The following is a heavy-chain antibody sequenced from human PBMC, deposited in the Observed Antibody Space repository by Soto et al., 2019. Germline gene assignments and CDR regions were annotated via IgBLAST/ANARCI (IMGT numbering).Heavy chain of an antibody. V-gene: IGHV4-31*01. CDR2: IYYSGST. D-gene: IGHD3-22*01. CDR3: ARLGGYYQALDS. Sequence: PSETLSLTCTVSGGSISSGGYYWSWIRQHPGKGLEWIGYIYYSGSTYYNPSLKSQVTISVDTSKNQFSLKLSSVTAADTAVYYCARLGGYYQALDSWGQGTLVTVS. J-gene: IGHJ4*02. CDR1: GGSISSGGYY.